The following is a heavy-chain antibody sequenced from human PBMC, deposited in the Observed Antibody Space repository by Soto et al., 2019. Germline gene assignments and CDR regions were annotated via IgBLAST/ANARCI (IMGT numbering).Heavy chain of an antibody. Sequence: SETLSLTCTVSGGSISSGGYYWSWIRQHPGKGLEWIGYIYYSGSTYYNPSLKSRVTISVDTSKNQFSLKLSSVTAADTAVYYCARDWSQLLGDLGPTLDYWGQGTLVTVSS. J-gene: IGHJ4*02. CDR3: ARDWSQLLGDLGPTLDY. D-gene: IGHD2-2*01. V-gene: IGHV4-31*03. CDR1: GGSISSGGYY. CDR2: IYYSGST.